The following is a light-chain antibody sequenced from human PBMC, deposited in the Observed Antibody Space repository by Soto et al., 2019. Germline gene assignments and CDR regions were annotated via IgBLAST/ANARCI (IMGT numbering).Light chain of an antibody. J-gene: IGKJ5*01. CDR1: RSVSRY. V-gene: IGKV3-11*01. CDR3: QQRSNWIT. Sequence: MVLPQYPGTLSLSPGERATLSCRASRSVSRYLAWYQQKPGQAPRLLIYDTSYRAAGIPARFSGSGSATDFTLTISSLEPEDFAVYYCQQRSNWITFGQGTRLEIK. CDR2: DTS.